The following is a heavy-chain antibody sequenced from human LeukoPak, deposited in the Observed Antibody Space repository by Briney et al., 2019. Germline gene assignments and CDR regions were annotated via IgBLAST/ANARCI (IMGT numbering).Heavy chain of an antibody. CDR3: ARHWGYSSGWFFDS. CDR2: IDPGDSYT. V-gene: IGHV5-10-1*01. CDR1: GDSFTNYW. D-gene: IGHD6-19*01. J-gene: IGHJ4*02. Sequence: GESLKISCKGSGDSFTNYWITWVRQVPGKGLEWMGRIDPGDSYTDYSPSFQGHVTVSADKSINTAYLQWSGLKASDTAIYYCARHWGYSSGWFFDSWGLGTLVTVSS.